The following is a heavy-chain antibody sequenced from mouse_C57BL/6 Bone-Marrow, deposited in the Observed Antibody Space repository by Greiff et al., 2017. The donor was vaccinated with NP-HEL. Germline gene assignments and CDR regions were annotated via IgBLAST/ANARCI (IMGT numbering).Heavy chain of an antibody. V-gene: IGHV1-82*01. CDR1: GYAFSSSW. J-gene: IGHJ1*03. CDR2: IYPGDGDT. CDR3: ARVTTVVYWYFDV. D-gene: IGHD1-1*01. Sequence: QVQLQQSGPELVKPGASVKISCKASGYAFSSSWMNWVKQRPGKGLEWIGRIYPGDGDTNYNGKFKGKATLTADKSSSTAYMQLSSLTSEDSAVYFCARVTTVVYWYFDVWGTGTTVTVSS.